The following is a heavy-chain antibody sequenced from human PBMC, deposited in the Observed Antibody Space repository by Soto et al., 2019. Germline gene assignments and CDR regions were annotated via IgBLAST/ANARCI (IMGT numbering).Heavy chain of an antibody. Sequence: GGSLRLSCAASGFTFSSYAMSWVRQAPGKGLEWVSAISGSGGSTYYADSVKGRFTISRDNSKNTLYLQMNSLRAEDTAVYYCAKDLAPEYDILTGYWLYYYYGMDVWGQGTTVTVSS. V-gene: IGHV3-23*01. J-gene: IGHJ6*02. CDR1: GFTFSSYA. CDR2: ISGSGGST. CDR3: AKDLAPEYDILTGYWLYYYYGMDV. D-gene: IGHD3-9*01.